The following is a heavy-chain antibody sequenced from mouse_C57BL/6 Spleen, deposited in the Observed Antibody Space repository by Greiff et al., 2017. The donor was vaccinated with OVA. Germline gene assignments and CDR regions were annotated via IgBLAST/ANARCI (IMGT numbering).Heavy chain of an antibody. CDR2: IDPENGDT. V-gene: IGHV14-4*01. CDR1: GFNIKDDY. D-gene: IGHD2-5*01. J-gene: IGHJ3*01. Sequence: VQLQQSGAELVRPGASVKLSCTASGFNIKDDYMHWVKQRPEQGLEWIGWIDPENGDTEYASKFQGKATITADTSSNTAYLQLSSLTSEDTAVYYCAYSKGVAYWGQGTLVTVSA. CDR3: AYSKGVAY.